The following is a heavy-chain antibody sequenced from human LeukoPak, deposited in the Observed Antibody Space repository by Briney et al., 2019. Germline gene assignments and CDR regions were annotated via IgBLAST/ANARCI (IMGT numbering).Heavy chain of an antibody. CDR1: GFTFSSYS. CDR3: ARGVVDYGDFFDY. CDR2: ISYDGSNK. J-gene: IGHJ4*02. V-gene: IGHV3-30*03. Sequence: GGSLRLSCAASGFTFSSYSMNWVRQAPGKGLEWVAVISYDGSNKYYADSVKGRFTISRDNSKNTLYLQMNSLRAEDTAVYYCARGVVDYGDFFDYWGQGTLVTVSS. D-gene: IGHD4-17*01.